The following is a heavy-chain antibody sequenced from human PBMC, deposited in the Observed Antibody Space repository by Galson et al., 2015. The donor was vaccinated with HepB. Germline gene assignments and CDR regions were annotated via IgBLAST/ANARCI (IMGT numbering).Heavy chain of an antibody. V-gene: IGHV3-11*01. CDR2: ISSSGSTI. Sequence: SLRLSCAASGFTFSDYYMSWIRQAPGKGLEWVSYISSSGSTIYYADSVKGRFTISRDNAKNSLYLQMNSLRAEDTAVYYCARNGRAWELPSTGDYWGQGTLVTVSS. CDR1: GFTFSDYY. J-gene: IGHJ4*02. CDR3: ARNGRAWELPSTGDY. D-gene: IGHD1-26*01.